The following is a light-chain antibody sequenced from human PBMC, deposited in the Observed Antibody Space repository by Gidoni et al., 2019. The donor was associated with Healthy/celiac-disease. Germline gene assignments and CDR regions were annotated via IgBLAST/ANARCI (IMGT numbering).Light chain of an antibody. Sequence: QSVFTQPPSVSASPGQKVTISCSGSSSNIGNNYVSWYQQLPGTAPKPLIYDNNKRPSGIPDRFSGSKSGTSATLGITGLQTGDEADYYCGTWDSSLSGGVFGGGTKLTVL. V-gene: IGLV1-51*01. CDR3: GTWDSSLSGGV. CDR1: SSNIGNNY. CDR2: DNN. J-gene: IGLJ3*02.